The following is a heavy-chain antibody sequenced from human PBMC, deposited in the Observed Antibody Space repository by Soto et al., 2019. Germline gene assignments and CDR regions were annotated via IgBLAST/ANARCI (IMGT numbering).Heavy chain of an antibody. CDR3: ARRPDAFDI. CDR2: ISGDGLST. CDR1: VSTFTDFT. V-gene: IGHV3-23*01. Sequence: GSLRRSGAGSVSTFTDFTMTWVRQAPGKGLEWVSAISGDGLSTYYAGSVKGRFTISRDNSKTTLYLQMNSLRAEDTAVYYCARRPDAFDIWGRGTMVTVSS. J-gene: IGHJ3*02.